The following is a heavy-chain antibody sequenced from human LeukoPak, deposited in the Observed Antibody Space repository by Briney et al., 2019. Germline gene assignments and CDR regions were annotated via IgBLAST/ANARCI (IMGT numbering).Heavy chain of an antibody. Sequence: GGSVRLSCAASGFTFSSYNMNWVRQAPGQGLEWVCSISSSGSTIYYADSVKGRFTISRDNAKNSLYMQMNSLRAEDTAIYYCARGGFLITFGGVISWGQGTLVTVSS. CDR2: ISSSGSTI. CDR1: GFTFSSYN. V-gene: IGHV3-48*03. CDR3: ARGGFLITFGGVIS. D-gene: IGHD3-16*02. J-gene: IGHJ5*02.